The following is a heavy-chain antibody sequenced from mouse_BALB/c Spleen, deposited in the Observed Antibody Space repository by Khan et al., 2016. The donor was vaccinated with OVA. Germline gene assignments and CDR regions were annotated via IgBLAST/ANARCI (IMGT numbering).Heavy chain of an antibody. CDR2: IWSGGST. CDR1: GFSLITYG. V-gene: IGHV2-4-1*01. D-gene: IGHD2-12*01. CDR3: ARNSYRYDFTY. J-gene: IGHJ3*01. Sequence: QVQLKESGPGLVQPSQSLSITCTVSGFSLITYGVHWVRQSPGKGLEWLGVIWSGGSTDYNAAFISRLSISKDNSKSQVFFKMNSLQAVDTAIYYCARNSYRYDFTYWGRGTLVTVSA.